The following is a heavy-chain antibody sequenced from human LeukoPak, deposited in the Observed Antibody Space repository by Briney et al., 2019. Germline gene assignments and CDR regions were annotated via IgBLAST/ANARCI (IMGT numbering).Heavy chain of an antibody. CDR1: GFTFSSYA. CDR3: ARARRITMVRGVIQPFDP. V-gene: IGHV3-30*04. D-gene: IGHD3-10*01. J-gene: IGHJ5*02. Sequence: GRSLRLSCAASGFTFSSYAMHWVRQAPGKGLEWVAVISYDGSNKYYADSVKGRFTISRDNSKNTLYLQMNSLRAEDTAVYYCARARRITMVRGVIQPFDPWGQGTLVTVSS. CDR2: ISYDGSNK.